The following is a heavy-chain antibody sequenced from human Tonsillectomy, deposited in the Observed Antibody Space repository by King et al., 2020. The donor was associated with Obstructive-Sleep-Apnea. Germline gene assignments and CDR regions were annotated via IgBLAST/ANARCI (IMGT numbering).Heavy chain of an antibody. CDR3: ATHRGLRGNYFDY. D-gene: IGHD3-16*01. CDR2: FDPEDGET. Sequence: VQLVESGAEVKNPGASVKVSCKVSGYTLTELSMHWVREAPGKGLEWMGGFDPEDGETIYAQKFQGRVIMTEDTFTDTAYMQLSSLRSEDTAVYYCATHRGLRGNYFDYWGQGTLVTVSS. J-gene: IGHJ4*02. V-gene: IGHV1-24*01. CDR1: GYTLTELS.